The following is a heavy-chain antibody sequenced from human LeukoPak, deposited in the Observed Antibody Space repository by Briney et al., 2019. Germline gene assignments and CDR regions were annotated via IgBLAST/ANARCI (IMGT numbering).Heavy chain of an antibody. CDR2: IIPIFGTA. Sequence: GSSVKVSCKASGGTFSIYAISWVRQAPGQGLEWMGGIIPIFGTANYAQKFQGRVTITADESTSTAYMELSSLRSEDTAVYYCARDQGRDYDSSGYYIPYDYWGQGTLVTVSS. J-gene: IGHJ4*02. CDR1: GGTFSIYA. V-gene: IGHV1-69*01. D-gene: IGHD3-22*01. CDR3: ARDQGRDYDSSGYYIPYDY.